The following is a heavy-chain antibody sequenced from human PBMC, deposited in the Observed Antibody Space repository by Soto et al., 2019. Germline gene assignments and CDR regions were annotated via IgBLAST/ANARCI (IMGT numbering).Heavy chain of an antibody. V-gene: IGHV3-30*18. Sequence: QVQLVESGGGVVQPGRSLRLSCAASGFTFSSYGMHWVRQAPGKGLEWVAVISYDGSNKYYADSVKGRFTISRDNSKNTLYLQMTSLRAEDTAVYYCAKDRYYYDSSGYFSYYYYGMDVWGQGTTVTVSS. J-gene: IGHJ6*02. CDR2: ISYDGSNK. CDR3: AKDRYYYDSSGYFSYYYYGMDV. CDR1: GFTFSSYG. D-gene: IGHD3-22*01.